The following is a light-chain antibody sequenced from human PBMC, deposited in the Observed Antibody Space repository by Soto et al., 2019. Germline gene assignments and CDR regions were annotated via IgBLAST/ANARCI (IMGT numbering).Light chain of an antibody. V-gene: IGKV1-5*01. CDR1: QSISSW. CDR3: QQYATYPWT. J-gene: IGKJ1*01. CDR2: DAS. Sequence: DIQMTQSPSTLSASVGDRVTITCRASQSISSWLAWYQQKPGKAPKLLIYDASSLESGVPSRFSGSGSGTEFTLTISSLQTDDFATYYCQQYATYPWTFGRGTKVDNK.